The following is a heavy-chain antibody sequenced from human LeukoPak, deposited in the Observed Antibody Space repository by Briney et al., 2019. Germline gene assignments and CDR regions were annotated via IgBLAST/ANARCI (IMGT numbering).Heavy chain of an antibody. CDR3: AHSTLGGYDILTGYYPH. V-gene: IGHV2-5*02. CDR1: GFSLSTSGVG. D-gene: IGHD3-9*01. Sequence: SGPTLVNPTQTLTLTCTFSGFSLSTSGVGVGWIRQPPGKALEWLALIYWDDDKRYSPSLKSRPTITKDTSKNQVVLTMTNMDPVDTATYYCAHSTLGGYDILTGYYPHWGQGTLVTVSS. J-gene: IGHJ4*02. CDR2: IYWDDDK.